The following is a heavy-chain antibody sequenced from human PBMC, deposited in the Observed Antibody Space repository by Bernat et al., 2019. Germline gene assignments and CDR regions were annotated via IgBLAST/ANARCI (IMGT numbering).Heavy chain of an antibody. CDR3: AKESRDSSGYRAGNYFDY. CDR1: GFTFSDYY. J-gene: IGHJ4*02. CDR2: ISSSSSYT. Sequence: QVQLVESGGGLVKPGGSLRLSCAASGFTFSDYYMSWIRQAPGKGLEWVSYISSSSSYTNYADSVKGRFTISRDNAKNSLYLQMNSLRAEDTAVYYCAKESRDSSGYRAGNYFDYWGQGTLVTVSS. V-gene: IGHV3-11*05. D-gene: IGHD3-22*01.